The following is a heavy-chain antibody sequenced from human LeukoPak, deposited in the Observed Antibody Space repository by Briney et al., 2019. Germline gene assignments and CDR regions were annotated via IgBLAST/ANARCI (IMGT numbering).Heavy chain of an antibody. CDR1: GGTFSSYA. J-gene: IGHJ6*03. D-gene: IGHD3-9*01. CDR3: ARGNILTGYYMRPYYYYYMDV. Sequence: ASVKVSCKASGGTFSSYAISWVRQAPGQGLEWMGGIIPIFGTANYAQKFQGRVTITADESTSTAYMELSSLRSEDTAVYYCARGNILTGYYMRPYYYYYMDVWGKGTTVTVSS. V-gene: IGHV1-69*13. CDR2: IIPIFGTA.